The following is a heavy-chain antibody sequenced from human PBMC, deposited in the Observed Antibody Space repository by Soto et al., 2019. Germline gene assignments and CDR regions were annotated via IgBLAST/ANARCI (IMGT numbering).Heavy chain of an antibody. CDR1: GFSFSSYA. CDR2: ISGSGGST. CDR3: AKDSGGHLYYYYGMDV. Sequence: GGSLRLSCADSGFSFSSYAMSWVRQAPGKGLEWVSAISGSGGSTYYADSVKGRFTISRDNSKNTLYLQMNSLRAEDTAVYYCAKDSGGHLYYYYGMDVWGQGTTVTVSS. D-gene: IGHD3-10*01. J-gene: IGHJ6*02. V-gene: IGHV3-23*01.